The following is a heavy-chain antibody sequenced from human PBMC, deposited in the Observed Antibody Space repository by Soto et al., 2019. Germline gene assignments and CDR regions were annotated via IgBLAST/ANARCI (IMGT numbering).Heavy chain of an antibody. V-gene: IGHV3-20*04. CDR2: INWNGGST. Sequence: PGGSLRLSCAASGFTLDDYGMSWVRQAPGKGLEWVSGINWNGGSTGYADSVKGRFTISRDNAKNSLYLQMNSLRAEDTALYYCARASHSSITGTPPPFGYWGQGTLVTVSS. D-gene: IGHD1-20*01. J-gene: IGHJ4*02. CDR1: GFTLDDYG. CDR3: ARASHSSITGTPPPFGY.